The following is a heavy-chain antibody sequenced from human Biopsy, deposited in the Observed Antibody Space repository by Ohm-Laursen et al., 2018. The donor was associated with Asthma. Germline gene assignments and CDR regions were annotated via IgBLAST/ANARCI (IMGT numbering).Heavy chain of an antibody. CDR3: ARAVDYSHYYGIDV. D-gene: IGHD3-10*01. J-gene: IGHJ6*02. V-gene: IGHV1-18*01. CDR2: ISVYNGNT. Sequence: SVKVSCKASGYTFNSAGITWVRQAPGQGLEWMGWISVYNGNTKVAQKLQDRVTMITVTSTSTAYMELRSLRSDDTAVYFCARAVDYSHYYGIDVWGQGTTVTVS. CDR1: GYTFNSAG.